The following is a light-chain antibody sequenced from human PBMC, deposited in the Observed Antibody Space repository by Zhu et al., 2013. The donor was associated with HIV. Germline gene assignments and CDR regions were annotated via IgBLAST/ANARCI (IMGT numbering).Light chain of an antibody. CDR2: GAS. J-gene: IGKJ1*01. CDR1: QGIRND. CDR3: LQDYHYPWT. V-gene: IGKV1-6*01. Sequence: AIQMTQSPSSLSASVGDRITITCRASQGIRNDLGWFQQKPGKAPRLLIYGASNLQSGVPSRFSGSGSGTDFTLTISSLQPEDFATYYCLQDYHYPWTFGQGTKVEIK.